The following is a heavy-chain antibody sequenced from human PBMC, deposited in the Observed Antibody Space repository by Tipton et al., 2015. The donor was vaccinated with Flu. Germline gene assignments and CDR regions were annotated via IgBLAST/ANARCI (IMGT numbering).Heavy chain of an antibody. Sequence: QVQLVQPGAEVKKPGASVKVSCKASGCSFASGYSFTDYYMHWVRQAPGQGLEWMGWINPNSGGTNYAQNFQGGVTMTRDTSISTAYMELSRLRSDDTAVYYCARVRLGELSDDAFDIWGQGTMVTVSS. D-gene: IGHD3-16*02. CDR2: INPNSGGT. CDR3: ARVRLGELSDDAFDI. CDR1: GYSFTDYY. V-gene: IGHV1-2*02. J-gene: IGHJ3*02.